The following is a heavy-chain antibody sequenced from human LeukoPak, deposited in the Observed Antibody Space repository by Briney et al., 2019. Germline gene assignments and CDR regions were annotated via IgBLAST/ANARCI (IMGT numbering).Heavy chain of an antibody. CDR1: GFTFISYG. CDR3: AKRYGDTAMVDY. Sequence: GRSLRLSCAASGFTFISYGMNWVRQPPGKGLDWVAVISYDGGNKYYADSVKGRFTISRDNSKNTLYLQMNSLRAEDTAVYYCAKRYGDTAMVDYWGQGTLVTVSS. V-gene: IGHV3-30*18. J-gene: IGHJ4*02. CDR2: ISYDGGNK. D-gene: IGHD5-18*01.